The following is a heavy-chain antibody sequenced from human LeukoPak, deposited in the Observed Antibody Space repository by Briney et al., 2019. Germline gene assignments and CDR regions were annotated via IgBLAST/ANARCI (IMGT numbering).Heavy chain of an antibody. CDR3: AKTLVRGVAYTPDY. D-gene: IGHD3-10*01. V-gene: IGHV3-23*01. CDR1: GFTFSSYA. J-gene: IGHJ4*02. CDR2: ISGSGGSA. Sequence: GGSLRLSCAASGFTFSSYAMSWVRQAPGKGLEWVSAISGSGGSAYYADSVKGRFTISRDNSKNTLYLQMNSLRAEDTAVYYCAKTLVRGVAYTPDYWGQGTLVTVSS.